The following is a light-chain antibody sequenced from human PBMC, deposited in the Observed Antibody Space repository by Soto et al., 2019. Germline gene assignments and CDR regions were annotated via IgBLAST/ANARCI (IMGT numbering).Light chain of an antibody. J-gene: IGLJ2*01. Sequence: QSALTQPPSAPGSPGQSVTISCTGTRSDVGGYNYVSWYQQHTGKAPKLMISEVSKRPSGVPDRYSGSKSGNTAYLTVSGLQAEDEADYYCSSFAGNNNLVFGGGTKMTVL. CDR2: EVS. CDR3: SSFAGNNNLV. CDR1: RSDVGGYNY. V-gene: IGLV2-8*01.